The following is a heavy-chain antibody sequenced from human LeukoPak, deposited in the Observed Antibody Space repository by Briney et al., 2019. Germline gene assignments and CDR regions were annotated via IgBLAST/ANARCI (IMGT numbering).Heavy chain of an antibody. D-gene: IGHD4-17*01. CDR3: AREVDYGDYFFDY. V-gene: IGHV3-48*04. J-gene: IGHJ4*02. CDR2: ISSSGSTI. Sequence: GGSLRLSCAASGFTFSSYSMNWVRQAPGKGLEWVSSISSSGSTIYYADSVKGRFTISRDNAKNSLYLQMNSLRAEDTAVYYCAREVDYGDYFFDYWGQGTLVTVSS. CDR1: GFTFSSYS.